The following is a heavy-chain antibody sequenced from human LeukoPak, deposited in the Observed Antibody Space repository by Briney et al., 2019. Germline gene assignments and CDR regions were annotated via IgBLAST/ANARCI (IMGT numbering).Heavy chain of an antibody. CDR1: GYTFTSYG. D-gene: IGHD6-13*01. CDR3: ARALPGAATAHNWFDP. CDR2: ISAYNGNT. Sequence: AASVKVSCKASGYTFTSYGISWVRQAPGQGLEWMGWISAYNGNTNYAQKLQGRVTMTTDTSTSTTYMDLRTVTSDDTAIYYCARALPGAATAHNWFDPWGQGTLVTVSS. V-gene: IGHV1-18*01. J-gene: IGHJ5*02.